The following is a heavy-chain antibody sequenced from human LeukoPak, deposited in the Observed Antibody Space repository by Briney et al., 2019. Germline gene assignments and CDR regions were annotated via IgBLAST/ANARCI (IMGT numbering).Heavy chain of an antibody. CDR2: IYYSGST. V-gene: IGHV4-59*01. J-gene: IGHJ5*02. Sequence: SETLSLTCTVSGGSISSYYWSWIRQPPGKGLEWIGYIYYSGSTNYNPSLKSRVTISVDTSKNQFSLKLSSVTAADTAVYYCASYKRPSIAVAGNWFDPWGQGTLVTVSS. CDR3: ASYKRPSIAVAGNWFDP. D-gene: IGHD6-19*01. CDR1: GGSISSYY.